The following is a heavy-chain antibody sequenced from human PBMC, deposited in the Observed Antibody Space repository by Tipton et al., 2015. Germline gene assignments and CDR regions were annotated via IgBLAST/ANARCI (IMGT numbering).Heavy chain of an antibody. Sequence: TLSLTCTVSGVSVSSSSYYWSWMRQAPGKGLECIGYVYYVGFTTHNLSLGCRVTMSVDVSKNQFPLRLTSVTAADTAVYYCARGGSNWFDPWGQGSLVSVSS. CDR2: VYYVGFT. CDR1: GVSVSSSSYY. J-gene: IGHJ5*02. CDR3: ARGGSNWFDP. D-gene: IGHD2-15*01. V-gene: IGHV4-61*01.